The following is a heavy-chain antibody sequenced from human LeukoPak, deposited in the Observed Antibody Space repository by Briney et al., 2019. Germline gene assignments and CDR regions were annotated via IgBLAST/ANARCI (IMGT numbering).Heavy chain of an antibody. CDR3: ARLRRVGATPFDY. J-gene: IGHJ4*02. D-gene: IGHD1-26*01. CDR2: IYHSGST. Sequence: PSETLSLTCTVSGYSISSNYYWGWIRQPPGKGLEWIGSIYHSGSTYYNPSLKSRVTISVDTSMNQFSLKLSSVTAADTAVYYCARLRRVGATPFDYWGQGTLVTVSS. V-gene: IGHV4-38-2*02. CDR1: GYSISSNYY.